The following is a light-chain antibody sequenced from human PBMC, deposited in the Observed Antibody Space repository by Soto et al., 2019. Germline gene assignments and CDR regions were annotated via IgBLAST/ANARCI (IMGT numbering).Light chain of an antibody. Sequence: DIVLTQSPGTLSWSPGERAALSCRASQSVSSGYLAWYQQKPGQAPRLLIYGASNRATGIPDRCSGSGSGTDITLTISRLEPEDFAVYYCQQYDNPPLTFGGGTKGEIK. CDR3: QQYDNPPLT. CDR1: QSVSSGY. CDR2: GAS. J-gene: IGKJ4*01. V-gene: IGKV3-20*01.